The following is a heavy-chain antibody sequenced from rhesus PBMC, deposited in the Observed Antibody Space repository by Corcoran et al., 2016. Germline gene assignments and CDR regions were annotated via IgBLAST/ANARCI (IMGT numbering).Heavy chain of an antibody. CDR3: AKDEGAGQLPY. CDR2: IYGGRGST. V-gene: IGHV4-147*01. Sequence: QVQLQESGPGVVKPSETLSLTCAVSGGSISSYWWGWIRQPPGKGLEWIGQIYGGRGSTSDNPSLQRLVTISSDKAKDQFALKLSCVAAADTAVYYWAKDEGAGQLPYWGQGVLVTVSS. D-gene: IGHD1-26*01. CDR1: GGSISSYW. J-gene: IGHJ4*01.